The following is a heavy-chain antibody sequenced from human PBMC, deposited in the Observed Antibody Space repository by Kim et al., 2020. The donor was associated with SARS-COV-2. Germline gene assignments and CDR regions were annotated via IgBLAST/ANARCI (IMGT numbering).Heavy chain of an antibody. V-gene: IGHV4-34*01. CDR2: INHSGST. Sequence: SETLSLTCAVYGGSFSGYYWSWIRQPPGKGLEWIGEINHSGSTNYNPSLKSRVTISVDTSKNQLSLKLSSVTAADTAVYYCARGAVAGPGVRYYYYGMDVWGQGTTVTVSS. CDR3: ARGAVAGPGVRYYYYGMDV. J-gene: IGHJ6*02. D-gene: IGHD6-19*01. CDR1: GGSFSGYY.